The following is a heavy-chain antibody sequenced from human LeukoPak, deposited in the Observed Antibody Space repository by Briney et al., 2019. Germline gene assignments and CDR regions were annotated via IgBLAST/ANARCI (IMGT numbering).Heavy chain of an antibody. CDR1: GVSISSSTYF. D-gene: IGHD1-1*01. Sequence: NTSETLSLTCSVSGVSISSSTYFWSWIRQPAGKGLEWIGRMDFSGSTNYNPSLRSRVTLSLDTSKNQFSLKLSSVTAADTAVYYCARYSGTGYGMYYFDYWGQGTLVTVSS. J-gene: IGHJ4*02. CDR2: MDFSGST. CDR3: ARYSGTGYGMYYFDY. V-gene: IGHV4-61*02.